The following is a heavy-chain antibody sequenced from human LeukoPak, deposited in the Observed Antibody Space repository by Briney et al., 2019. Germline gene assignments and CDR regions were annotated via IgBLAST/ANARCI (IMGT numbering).Heavy chain of an antibody. J-gene: IGHJ6*03. V-gene: IGHV3-7*01. CDR2: IKENGSEE. CDR3: ARDQLVGVVVVPAAYVSYYYYYYMDV. D-gene: IGHD2-2*01. Sequence: GGSLRLSCAASGFNFGEFWMAWVRQTPGKGLEWVADIKENGSEEFYVDSVKGRFTISRDNAKNSLYLQMNSLRAEDTAVYYCARDQLVGVVVVPAAYVSYYYYYYMDVWGKGTTVTVSS. CDR1: GFNFGEFW.